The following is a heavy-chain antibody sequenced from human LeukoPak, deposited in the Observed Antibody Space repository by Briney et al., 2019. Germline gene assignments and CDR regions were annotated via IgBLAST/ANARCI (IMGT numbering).Heavy chain of an antibody. CDR3: AGVSRMGADY. Sequence: SETLSLTCTVSGGSISSYYWSWIRQPPGKGLEWIGYIYYSGSTNYNPSLKSRVTISVDTSKNQFSLKLSSVTVADTAVYYCAGVSRMGADYWGQGTLVTVSS. J-gene: IGHJ4*02. CDR2: IYYSGST. V-gene: IGHV4-59*01. CDR1: GGSISSYY. D-gene: IGHD1-26*01.